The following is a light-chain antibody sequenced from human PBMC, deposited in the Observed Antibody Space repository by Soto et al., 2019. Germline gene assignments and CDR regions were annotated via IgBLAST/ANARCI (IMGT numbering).Light chain of an antibody. CDR1: SSDIGGYDF. Sequence: QSALTQPASVSGSPGLSITISCIGTSSDIGGYDFVSWYQQHPGKVPKVIIYDVSKRPSGVSSRFSAFKSGSTASLTISALQAEDEADYYCSSYSITSTPYVFGTGTKVTVL. V-gene: IGLV2-14*03. CDR2: DVS. J-gene: IGLJ1*01. CDR3: SSYSITSTPYV.